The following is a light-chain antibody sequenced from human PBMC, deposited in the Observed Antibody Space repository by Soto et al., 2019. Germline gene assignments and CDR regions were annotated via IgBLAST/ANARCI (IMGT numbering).Light chain of an antibody. CDR3: SSYAGSNNYV. J-gene: IGLJ1*01. Sequence: QAVVTQPPSASGSPGQSVTISCTGTSSDFGVFNYVSWYQQHPGKAPKLMIYEVSKRPSGVPDRFSGSKSGNTASLTVSGLQAEDEADYYCSSYAGSNNYVFGTGTKLTVL. CDR2: EVS. CDR1: SSDFGVFNY. V-gene: IGLV2-8*01.